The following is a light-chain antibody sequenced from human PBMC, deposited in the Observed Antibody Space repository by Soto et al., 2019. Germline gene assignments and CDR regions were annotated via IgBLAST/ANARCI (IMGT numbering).Light chain of an antibody. CDR2: GAS. CDR3: QQYKNWPPIT. V-gene: IGKV3-15*01. Sequence: EIVMTQSPATLSVSPGERVTLSCRASQSVNNHLAWYQQKPGQAPRLLIYGASNRATGIPARFSGSGSGTEFALTISSLQSEDFALYYCQQYKNWPPITFGQGTRLEIK. CDR1: QSVNNH. J-gene: IGKJ5*01.